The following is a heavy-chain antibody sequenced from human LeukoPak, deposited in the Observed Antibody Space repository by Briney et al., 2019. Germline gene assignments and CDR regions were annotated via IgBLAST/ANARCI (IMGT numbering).Heavy chain of an antibody. Sequence: SETLSLTCTVSGGSISSSSYYWGWIRQPPGKGLEWIGSIYYSGSTYYNPSLKSRVTISVDTSKNQFSLKLSSVTAVDTAVYYCAREFEECGGGSCYSIYFDYWGQGTLVTVSS. CDR1: GGSISSSSYY. V-gene: IGHV4-39*07. CDR2: IYYSGST. D-gene: IGHD2-15*01. CDR3: AREFEECGGGSCYSIYFDY. J-gene: IGHJ4*02.